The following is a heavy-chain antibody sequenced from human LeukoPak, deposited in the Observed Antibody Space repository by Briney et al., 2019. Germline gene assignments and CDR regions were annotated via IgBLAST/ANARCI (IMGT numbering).Heavy chain of an antibody. CDR1: GFTFSSFG. CDR3: ARGEWFSEVDF. Sequence: PGGSLRLSCAASGFTFSSFGIHWVRQAPGKGLEWVTFINYDGTTTYFADSVKGRFTISRDNSKNTVYLEMSSPRRDDTAVYYCARGEWFSEVDFWGQGTLVTVSS. CDR2: INYDGTTT. J-gene: IGHJ4*02. V-gene: IGHV3-30*06. D-gene: IGHD3-3*01.